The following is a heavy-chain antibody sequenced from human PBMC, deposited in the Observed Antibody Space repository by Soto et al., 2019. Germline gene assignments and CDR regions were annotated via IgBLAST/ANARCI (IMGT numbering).Heavy chain of an antibody. CDR2: INHSGST. Sequence: SETLSLTCAVYGGSFSGYYWSWIRQPPGKGLEWFGEINHSGSTNYNPSLKSRVTISVDTSKNQFSLKLSSVTAADTAVYYCARANKYDFWSGYYQTTPTPVYGMDVWGQGTTVT. V-gene: IGHV4-34*01. D-gene: IGHD3-3*01. J-gene: IGHJ6*02. CDR3: ARANKYDFWSGYYQTTPTPVYGMDV. CDR1: GGSFSGYY.